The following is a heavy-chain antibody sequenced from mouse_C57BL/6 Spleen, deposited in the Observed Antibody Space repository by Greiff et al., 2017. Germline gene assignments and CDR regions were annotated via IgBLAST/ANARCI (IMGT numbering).Heavy chain of an antibody. D-gene: IGHD1-1*01. CDR3: ARGSVTTVLANDY. Sequence: VQLQQSGPELVKPGASVKISCKASGYTFTDYYMNWVKQSHGKSLEWIGDINTNNGGTSYNQKFKGKATLTVDKSSSTAYMELRSLTSEDSAVYYCARGSVTTVLANDYWGQGTTLTVSS. V-gene: IGHV1-26*01. J-gene: IGHJ2*01. CDR2: INTNNGGT. CDR1: GYTFTDYY.